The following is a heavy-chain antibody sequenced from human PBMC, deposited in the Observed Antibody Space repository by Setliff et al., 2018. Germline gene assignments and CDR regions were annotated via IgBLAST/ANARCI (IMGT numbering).Heavy chain of an antibody. D-gene: IGHD6-19*01. J-gene: IGHJ6*03. CDR2: INHSGNT. Sequence: PGGSLRLSCAASGFTFSSDSMSWVRQPPEKGLEWIGEINHSGNTNYNPSPKSRVTISVDKSTNQFSLKLNSVTAADTAVYYCVRTDYSDGRYSMDVWGKGTTVTVSS. V-gene: IGHV4-4*02. CDR3: VRTDYSDGRYSMDV. CDR1: GFTFSSDSM.